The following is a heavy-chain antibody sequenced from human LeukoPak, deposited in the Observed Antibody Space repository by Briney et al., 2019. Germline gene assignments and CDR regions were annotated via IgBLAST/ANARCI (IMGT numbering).Heavy chain of an antibody. CDR1: GFAFSTYS. CDR3: ARVSDAFDYFFDS. J-gene: IGHJ4*02. V-gene: IGHV3-21*01. D-gene: IGHD5-12*01. CDR2: VSRSSRFI. Sequence: GGSLRLSCAASGFAFSTYSMNRVRQAPGKGLEWVSSVSRSSRFIFYADSVQGRFTISRDDAKDSLFLQMNSLRAEDTAVYYCARVSDAFDYFFDSWGQGTLVTVSS.